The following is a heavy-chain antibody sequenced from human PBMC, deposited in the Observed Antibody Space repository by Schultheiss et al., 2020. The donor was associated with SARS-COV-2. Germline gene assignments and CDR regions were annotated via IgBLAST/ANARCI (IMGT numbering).Heavy chain of an antibody. D-gene: IGHD2-2*01. Sequence: GESLKISCAASGFTFSSYAMSWVRQAPGKGLEWVSAISGSGGSTYYADSVKGRFTISRDNSKNTLYLQMNSLRAEDTAVYYCARDSPLVNYYGMDVWGQGTTVTVSS. J-gene: IGHJ6*02. CDR1: GFTFSSYA. CDR2: ISGSGGST. V-gene: IGHV3-23*01. CDR3: ARDSPLVNYYGMDV.